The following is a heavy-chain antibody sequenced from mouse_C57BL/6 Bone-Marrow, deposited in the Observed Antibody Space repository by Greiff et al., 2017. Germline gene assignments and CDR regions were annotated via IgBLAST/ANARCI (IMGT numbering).Heavy chain of an antibody. Sequence: LQLQQSAAELVRPGTSVKVSCKASGFDFTNYLIEWVKPRPEQGLEWIGAINPGSGDTNYYAKFKGKATVTADKSSSTAYVQLSILTSEDTAVYSCTSDDFAWFAYWGQGTLVTVSA. CDR3: TSDDFAWFAY. J-gene: IGHJ3*01. V-gene: IGHV1-54*01. CDR1: GFDFTNYL. CDR2: INPGSGDT. D-gene: IGHD2-4*01.